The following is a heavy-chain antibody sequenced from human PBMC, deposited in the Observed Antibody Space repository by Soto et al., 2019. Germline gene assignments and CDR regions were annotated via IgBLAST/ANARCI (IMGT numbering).Heavy chain of an antibody. CDR1: GGSISSGGYY. CDR3: ARVRGYQLLGWFDP. Sequence: QVQLQESGPGLVKPSQTLSLTCTVSGGSISSGGYYWSWIRQHPGKGLEWIGYIYHSGTNYYNPSLKSRVNISIYTSNNQFSLKLTSVTGADTAVYYWARVRGYQLLGWFDPWGQGTLVPGSS. D-gene: IGHD2-2*01. CDR2: IYHSGTN. V-gene: IGHV4-31*03. J-gene: IGHJ5*02.